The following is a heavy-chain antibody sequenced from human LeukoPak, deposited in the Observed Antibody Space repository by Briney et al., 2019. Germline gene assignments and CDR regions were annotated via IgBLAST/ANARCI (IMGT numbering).Heavy chain of an antibody. CDR1: GFTFSSYA. CDR2: ISGSGGST. J-gene: IGHJ4*02. D-gene: IGHD6-6*01. V-gene: IGHV3-23*01. Sequence: PGGSLRLSCAASGFTFSSYAMSWVRQAPGKGLEWVSAISGSGGSTYYADSVKGRFTTSRDNSKNTLYLQMNSLRAKDTAVYYCAKDSAARRGYFDYWGQGTLVTVSS. CDR3: AKDSAARRGYFDY.